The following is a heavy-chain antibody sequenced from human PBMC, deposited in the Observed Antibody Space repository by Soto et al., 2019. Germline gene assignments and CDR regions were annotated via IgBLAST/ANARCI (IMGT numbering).Heavy chain of an antibody. D-gene: IGHD3-3*01. CDR1: GGSVSSGSYY. V-gene: IGHV4-61*01. Sequence: TSETLSLTCTVSGGSVSSGSYYWSWIRQPPGKGLEWIGYIYYSGSTNYNPSLKSRVTISVDTSKNQFSLKLSSVTAADTAVYYCARGNKDDFSITIFGVVDRYGMDVWGQGTTVTVSS. CDR2: IYYSGST. CDR3: ARGNKDDFSITIFGVVDRYGMDV. J-gene: IGHJ6*02.